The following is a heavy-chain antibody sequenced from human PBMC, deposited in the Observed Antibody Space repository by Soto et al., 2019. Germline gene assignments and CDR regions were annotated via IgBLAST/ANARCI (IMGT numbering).Heavy chain of an antibody. V-gene: IGHV1-18*01. CDR2: ISPYNGKT. D-gene: IGHD4-4*01. Sequence: ASVKVSCKTSGYTFTTHFISWVRQAPGQGLEWMGWISPYNGKTNYAQKLQDRVTMTTDTSTSTAYMELRSLTSDDTALYLCARTRSSDYSACYDSWGQGTLVTVSS. J-gene: IGHJ4*02. CDR1: GYTFTTHF. CDR3: ARTRSSDYSACYDS.